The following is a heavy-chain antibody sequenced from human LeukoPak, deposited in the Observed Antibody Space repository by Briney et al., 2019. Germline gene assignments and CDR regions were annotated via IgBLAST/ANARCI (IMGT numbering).Heavy chain of an antibody. Sequence: GGSLRLSCAASGFTVSSNYMSWVRQAPGKGLEWVSYISTSSSTIYYADSVKGRFTISRDNSKNTLYLQMNSLRVEDTAIYYCAKDRGYWGHGTLLTVSS. CDR3: AKDRGY. V-gene: IGHV3-48*01. CDR1: GFTVSSNY. J-gene: IGHJ4*01. CDR2: ISTSSSTI.